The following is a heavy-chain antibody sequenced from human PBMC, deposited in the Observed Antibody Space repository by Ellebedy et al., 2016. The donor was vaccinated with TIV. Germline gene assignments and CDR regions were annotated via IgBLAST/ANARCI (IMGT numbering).Heavy chain of an antibody. J-gene: IGHJ6*02. CDR2: IWYDGSNK. D-gene: IGHD4-23*01. Sequence: GESLKISCAASGFTFSSYGMHWVRQAPGKGLEWVAVIWYDGSNKYYADSVKGRFTISRDNSKNTLYLQMNSLRAEDTAVYYCARDFSVGNSDHYYYGMDVWGQGTTVTVSS. CDR1: GFTFSSYG. V-gene: IGHV3-33*01. CDR3: ARDFSVGNSDHYYYGMDV.